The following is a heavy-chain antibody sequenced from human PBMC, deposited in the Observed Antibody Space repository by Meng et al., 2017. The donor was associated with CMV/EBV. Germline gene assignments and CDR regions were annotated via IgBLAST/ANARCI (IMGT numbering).Heavy chain of an antibody. J-gene: IGHJ4*02. CDR1: GFRFSYYG. D-gene: IGHD3-3*01. V-gene: IGHV3-30*02. CDR3: AKAPQMFLEWLSIDY. Sequence: GESLKISCAASGFRFSYYGMHWVRQAPGKGLEWVAFVHYGRGTKYYADSVKGRFTISRDNSKNTLYLQMNSLRPDDTAVYYCAKAPQMFLEWLSIDYWGQGTLVTVSS. CDR2: VHYGRGTK.